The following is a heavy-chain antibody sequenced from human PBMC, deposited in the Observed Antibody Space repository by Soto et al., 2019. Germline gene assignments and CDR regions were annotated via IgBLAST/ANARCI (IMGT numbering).Heavy chain of an antibody. J-gene: IGHJ4*02. V-gene: IGHV3-33*01. CDR3: ARALGYSSSSWGRGGYYFDY. Sequence: QVQLVESGGGVVQPGRSLRLSCAASGFTFSSYGRHWVRQAPGKGLEWVAVIWYDGSNKYYADSVKGRFTISRDNSKNTLYLQMNSLRAEDTAVYYCARALGYSSSSWGRGGYYFDYWGQGTLVTVSS. D-gene: IGHD6-6*01. CDR2: IWYDGSNK. CDR1: GFTFSSYG.